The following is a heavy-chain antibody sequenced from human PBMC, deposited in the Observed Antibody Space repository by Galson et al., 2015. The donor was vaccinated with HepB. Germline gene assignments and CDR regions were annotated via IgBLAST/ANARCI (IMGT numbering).Heavy chain of an antibody. CDR1: GYTLTELS. V-gene: IGHV1-24*01. D-gene: IGHD3-10*01. CDR2: FDPEDGET. CDR3: ATASSGSGSYQLDY. Sequence: SVKVSCKVSGYTLTELSMHWVRQAPGKGLEWMGGFDPEDGETIYARKFQGRVTMTEDTSTDTAYMELSSLRSEDTAVYYCATASSGSGSYQLDYWGQGTLVTVSS. J-gene: IGHJ4*02.